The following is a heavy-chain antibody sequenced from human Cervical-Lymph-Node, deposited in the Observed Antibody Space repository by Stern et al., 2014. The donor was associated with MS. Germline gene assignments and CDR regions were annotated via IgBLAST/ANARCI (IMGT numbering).Heavy chain of an antibody. D-gene: IGHD2-2*01. CDR1: GFSLSFSW. CDR3: ATQRWAIFDY. CDR2: INPDGTKK. V-gene: IGHV3-7*01. Sequence: LQLVESGGGFVQPGGSLRLSCTASGFSLSFSWMAWVRPAPGKGLEWVANINPDGTKKFYVDSVKGRFSISIDNAENSMSLQVNNLRVEDTAVYYCATQRWAIFDYWGRGTPVTVSP. J-gene: IGHJ4*01.